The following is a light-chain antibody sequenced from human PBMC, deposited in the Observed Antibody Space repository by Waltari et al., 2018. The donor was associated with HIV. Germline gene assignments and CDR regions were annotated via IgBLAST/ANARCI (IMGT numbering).Light chain of an antibody. CDR3: CSFARSSTWV. V-gene: IGLV2-23*02. Sequence: QSALTQPASVSGSPGQSITISCTGTSRNIGSYNLVYWYQQHPGEAPQLMVYEVNKRPSGISNRFSGSKSGNTASLTISWLQAEDEADYYCCSFARSSTWVFGGGTKLSVL. J-gene: IGLJ3*02. CDR1: SRNIGSYNL. CDR2: EVN.